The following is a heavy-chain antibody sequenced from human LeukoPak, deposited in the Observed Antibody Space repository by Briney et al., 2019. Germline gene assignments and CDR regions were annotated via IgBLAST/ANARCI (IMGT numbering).Heavy chain of an antibody. CDR3: AGDYGEYYYGMDV. Sequence: GGSLRLSCAASGFTFSSYGMHWVRQAPGKGLEWVAVIWYDGSNKCYADSVKGRFTISRDNSRNTLYLQMNSLRAEDTAVYYCAGDYGEYYYGMDVWGQGTTVTVSS. J-gene: IGHJ6*02. V-gene: IGHV3-33*01. CDR1: GFTFSSYG. D-gene: IGHD4-17*01. CDR2: IWYDGSNK.